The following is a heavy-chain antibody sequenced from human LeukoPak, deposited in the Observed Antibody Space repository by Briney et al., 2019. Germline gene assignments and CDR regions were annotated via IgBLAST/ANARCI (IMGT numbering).Heavy chain of an antibody. CDR3: AKDRGRYARLGFDC. Sequence: GRSLRLSCAASGFTFSSYAMHWVRQAPGKGLEWVSAISGGGESTYYADSVKGRFTISRDNSNLTLYLQMNSLRADDTAVYYCAKDRGRYARLGFDCWGQGTLVTVSS. V-gene: IGHV3-23*01. CDR2: ISGGGEST. D-gene: IGHD3-16*01. J-gene: IGHJ4*02. CDR1: GFTFSSYA.